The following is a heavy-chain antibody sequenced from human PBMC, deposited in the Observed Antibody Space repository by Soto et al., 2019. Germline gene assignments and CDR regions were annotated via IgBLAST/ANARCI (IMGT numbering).Heavy chain of an antibody. V-gene: IGHV1-69*13. CDR3: ARGQGRRVPAAYYFDY. CDR1: GGTFSSYA. D-gene: IGHD2-2*01. J-gene: IGHJ4*02. CDR2: IIPIFGTA. Sequence: GASVKVSCKASGGTFSSYAISWVRQAPGQGLEWMGGIIPIFGTANYAQKFQGRVTITADESTSTAYMELSSLRSEDTAVYYCARGQGRRVPAAYYFDYWGQGTLVTVSS.